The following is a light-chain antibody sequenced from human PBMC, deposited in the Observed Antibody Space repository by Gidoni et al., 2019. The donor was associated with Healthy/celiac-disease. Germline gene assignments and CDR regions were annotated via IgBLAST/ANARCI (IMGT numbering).Light chain of an antibody. CDR1: QSISSG. J-gene: IGKJ1*01. V-gene: IGKV1-5*03. Sequence: DIQMTQSPATLSAPVGDRVTITCRASQSISSGLAWYQQKPGKAPKLLIYKASSLESGVPSRFSGSGSGTEFTLTISSLQPDDFATYFCQQYNSWTFGQGTKVEIK. CDR3: QQYNSWT. CDR2: KAS.